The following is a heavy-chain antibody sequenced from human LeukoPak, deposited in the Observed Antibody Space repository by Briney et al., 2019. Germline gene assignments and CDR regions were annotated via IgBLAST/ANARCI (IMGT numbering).Heavy chain of an antibody. CDR3: ARVGSYTVPD. V-gene: IGHV4-61*08. CDR1: GGSTSSGGYS. D-gene: IGHD3-10*01. J-gene: IGHJ4*02. Sequence: SETLSLTCAVSGGSTSSGGYSWSWIRQPPGKGLEWIGYIYYSGSTNYNPSLKSRVTISVDTSKNQFSLKLTSVTAADTAVYYCARVGSYTVPDWGQGTLVTVSS. CDR2: IYYSGST.